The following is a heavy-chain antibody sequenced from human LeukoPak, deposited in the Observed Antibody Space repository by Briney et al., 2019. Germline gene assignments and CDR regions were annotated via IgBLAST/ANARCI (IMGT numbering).Heavy chain of an antibody. CDR2: INPNSGGT. CDR1: GYIFTGNY. CDR3: ARDRPPQLVRPFDY. D-gene: IGHD6-13*01. J-gene: IGHJ4*02. V-gene: IGHV1-2*07. Sequence: ASVKVSCTASGYIFTGNYMHWVRQAPGQGFEWMGWINPNSGGTNYAHKFQGRVTMTRDTSISTAYMELSRLRPDDTAVYYCARDRPPQLVRPFDYWGQGTLVTVSS.